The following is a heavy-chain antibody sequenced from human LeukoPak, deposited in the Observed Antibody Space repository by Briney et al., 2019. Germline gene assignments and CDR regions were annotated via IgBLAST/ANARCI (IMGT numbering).Heavy chain of an antibody. J-gene: IGHJ3*02. CDR3: AKSKHYYDSSGSGDAFDI. CDR2: IIPILGIA. D-gene: IGHD3-22*01. Sequence: GASVKVSCKASGGTLSSCAITWVRQAPGQGLEWMGRIIPILGIANYAQKFQGRVTITADRSTSTTYMELSSLRSEDTAIYYCAKSKHYYDSSGSGDAFDIWGQGTMVTVSS. V-gene: IGHV1-69*04. CDR1: GGTLSSCA.